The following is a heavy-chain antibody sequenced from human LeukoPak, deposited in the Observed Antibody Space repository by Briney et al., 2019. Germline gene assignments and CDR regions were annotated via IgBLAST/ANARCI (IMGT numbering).Heavy chain of an antibody. J-gene: IGHJ4*02. D-gene: IGHD6-13*01. CDR1: GFPFSSYV. V-gene: IGHV3-23*01. CDR3: AKDRNFGSSGWSSFDY. CDR2: ISGRGGST. Sequence: GGALELPWAASGFPFSSYVMSWVGQAPGNGLGGVAAISGRGGSTYYPDSVKGRVTISKANSTNTLYLHMNSVRADDTAVYYCAKDRNFGSSGWSSFDYWGQGPLVPVSS.